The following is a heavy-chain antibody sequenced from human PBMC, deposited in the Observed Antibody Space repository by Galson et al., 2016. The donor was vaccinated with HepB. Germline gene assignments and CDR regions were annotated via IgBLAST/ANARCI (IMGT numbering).Heavy chain of an antibody. D-gene: IGHD1-1*01. CDR2: INQDGSEK. CDR1: GLTFSRYW. Sequence: SLRLSCAASGLTFSRYWMTWVRQAPGKGLEWVANINQDGSEKHYLDSVRGRFTISRDNAKNSLYLQMNSLRAEDTAVYFCAKASQYTLDYWGQGTLVTVSS. V-gene: IGHV3-7*04. CDR3: AKASQYTLDY. J-gene: IGHJ4*02.